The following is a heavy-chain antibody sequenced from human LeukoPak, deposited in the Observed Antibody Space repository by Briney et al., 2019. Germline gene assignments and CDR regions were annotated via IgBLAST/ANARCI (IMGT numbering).Heavy chain of an antibody. CDR2: INPNSGDT. D-gene: IGHD4-11*01. J-gene: IGHJ4*02. Sequence: ASVKVSCKASGYPFTAYYMHWVRQAPGQGLEWMGWINPNSGDTNYAQKLQGRVTMTRDTSINTAYMELGSLRSEDTAVYYCATVYSNYDYFDYWGQGTLVTVSS. CDR1: GYPFTAYY. CDR3: ATVYSNYDYFDY. V-gene: IGHV1-2*02.